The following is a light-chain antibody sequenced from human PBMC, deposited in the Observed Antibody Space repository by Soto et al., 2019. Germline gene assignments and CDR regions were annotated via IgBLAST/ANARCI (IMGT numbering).Light chain of an antibody. V-gene: IGKV3-15*01. J-gene: IGKJ5*01. CDR2: DAS. CDR3: QHHNDWPT. CDR1: QSVSSN. Sequence: IVWTQSPSTLSLSPGASATLSCRASQSVSSNYLAWYKQKPGQAPRLLIHDASTRATGIPARFSGIGSGTEFILTISSLESEDVAFYDCQHHNDWPTFGRGTRLDIK.